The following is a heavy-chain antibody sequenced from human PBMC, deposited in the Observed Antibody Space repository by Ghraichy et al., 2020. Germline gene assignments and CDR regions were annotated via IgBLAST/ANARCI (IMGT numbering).Heavy chain of an antibody. CDR2: ISYDGSNK. CDR3: ARAIAVAGPGGY. Sequence: GESLNISCAASGFTFSSYAMHWVRQAPGKGLEWVAVISYDGSNKYYADSVKGRFTISRDNSKNTLYLQMNSLRAEDTAVYYCARAIAVAGPGGYWGQGTLVTVSS. J-gene: IGHJ4*02. V-gene: IGHV3-30-3*01. CDR1: GFTFSSYA. D-gene: IGHD6-19*01.